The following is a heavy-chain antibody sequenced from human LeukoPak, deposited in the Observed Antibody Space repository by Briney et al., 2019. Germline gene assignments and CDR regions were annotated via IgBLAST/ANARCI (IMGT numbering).Heavy chain of an antibody. CDR2: IIPIFGTA. J-gene: IGHJ4*02. D-gene: IGHD6-13*01. CDR3: ARVGIAAGTFSFDY. Sequence: GSSVKVSCKASGGTFSSYAISWVRQAPGQGLEWMGGIIPIFGTANYAQKFQGRVTITADESTNTAYMELSSLRSEDTAVYYCARVGIAAGTFSFDYWGQGTLVTVSS. CDR1: GGTFSSYA. V-gene: IGHV1-69*01.